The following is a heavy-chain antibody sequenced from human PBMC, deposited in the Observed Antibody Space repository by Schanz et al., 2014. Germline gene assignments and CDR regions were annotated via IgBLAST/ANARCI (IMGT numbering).Heavy chain of an antibody. CDR3: ARVHHYDPSGWGYFDY. V-gene: IGHV3-48*01. Sequence: EGQLLESGGGLVQPGGSLRLSCAVSGFTVSSNHMSWVRQAPGKGLEWVSSISSSGSYIHYADSVKGRFTVSRDNARNSLYLHMNTLGAEDTAVYYCARVHHYDPSGWGYFDYWGQGALVTVSS. J-gene: IGHJ4*02. CDR1: GFTVSSNH. D-gene: IGHD3-22*01. CDR2: ISSSGSYI.